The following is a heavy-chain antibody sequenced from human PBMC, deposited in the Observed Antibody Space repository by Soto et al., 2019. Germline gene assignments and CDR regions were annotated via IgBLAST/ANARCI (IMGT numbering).Heavy chain of an antibody. CDR2: INPNSGGT. CDR1: GYTFTGYY. J-gene: IGHJ6*02. V-gene: IGHV1-2*04. D-gene: IGHD2-21*02. CDR3: ARDRLNYYYYGMDV. Sequence: ASVKVSCKASGYTFTGYYMHWVRQAPGQGLEWMGWINPNSGGTNYAQKFQGWVTMTRDTSISTAYMELSRLRSDDTAVYYCARDRLNYYYYGMDVWGQGTTGTVS.